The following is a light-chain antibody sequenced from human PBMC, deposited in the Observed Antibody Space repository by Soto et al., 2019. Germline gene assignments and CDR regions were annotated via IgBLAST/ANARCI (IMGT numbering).Light chain of an antibody. Sequence: EVVLTQSPGTLSLSPGERATLSCRASQSVTYLVWYQQKPGQSPRLLMYGASNRATGIPDRFSGSGYGTDFTLTFSRLEPEDSAMYYCQHYGPAPWTFGQGTKVEIQ. CDR3: QHYGPAPWT. V-gene: IGKV3-20*01. CDR2: GAS. J-gene: IGKJ1*01. CDR1: QSVTY.